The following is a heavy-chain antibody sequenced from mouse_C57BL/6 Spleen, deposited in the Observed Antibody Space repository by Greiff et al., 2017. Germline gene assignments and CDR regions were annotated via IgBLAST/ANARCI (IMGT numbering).Heavy chain of an antibody. CDR2: ISSGGDYI. V-gene: IGHV5-9-1*02. Sequence: RLEWVAYISSGGDYIYYADTVKGRFTISRDNARNTLYLQMSSLKSEDSAMYYCTREDYDYDVWGTGTSVTVSS. CDR3: TREDYDYDV. J-gene: IGHJ1*03. D-gene: IGHD2-4*01.